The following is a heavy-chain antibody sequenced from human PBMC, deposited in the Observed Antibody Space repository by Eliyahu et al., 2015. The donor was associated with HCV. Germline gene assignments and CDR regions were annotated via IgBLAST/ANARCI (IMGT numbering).Heavy chain of an antibody. D-gene: IGHD2-15*01. CDR3: ARGMSSPSATGL. Sequence: QVQLQESGPGLVKPSETLSLTCAVSGFSISSDYYWGWVRQPPGKGLEWIGRSPASGETYYNPSLKSRVIISLDTSQNRFSLRLTSVTAADTAVYFCARGMSSPSATGLWGQGILVTVSS. J-gene: IGHJ4*02. CDR1: GFSISSDYY. V-gene: IGHV4-38-2*01. CDR2: SPASGET.